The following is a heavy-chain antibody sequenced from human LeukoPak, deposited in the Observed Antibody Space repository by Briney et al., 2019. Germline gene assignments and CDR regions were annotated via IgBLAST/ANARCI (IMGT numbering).Heavy chain of an antibody. J-gene: IGHJ4*02. Sequence: GGSLRLSCAASGFTFSNAWMIWVRQTPEKGLEYIGHIKSKTEGGATDYAAPVKGRFTISRGDSKNTVYLQMNSLKTEDTAVYYCTTRGSEWFPHFDYWGQGTLVTVSS. CDR2: IKSKTEGGAT. CDR1: GFTFSNAW. V-gene: IGHV3-15*01. D-gene: IGHD3-3*01. CDR3: TTRGSEWFPHFDY.